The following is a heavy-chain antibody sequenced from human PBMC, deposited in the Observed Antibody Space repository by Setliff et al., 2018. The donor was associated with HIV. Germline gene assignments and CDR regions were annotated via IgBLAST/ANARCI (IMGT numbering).Heavy chain of an antibody. J-gene: IGHJ4*02. CDR1: GFTFSSYW. Sequence: GGSLRLSCAASGFTFSSYWMSWVRQAPGKGLEWVANMKEDGSEIHYVDSVKGRFTISRDNAKNSLYLQMNSLRAEDTAVYYCAKDFPEWWEPLRPDDYWGQGALVTVS. D-gene: IGHD2-15*01. V-gene: IGHV3-7*05. CDR2: MKEDGSEI. CDR3: AKDFPEWWEPLRPDDY.